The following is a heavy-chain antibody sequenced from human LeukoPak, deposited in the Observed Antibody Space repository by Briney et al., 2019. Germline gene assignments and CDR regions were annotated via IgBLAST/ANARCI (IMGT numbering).Heavy chain of an antibody. Sequence: GGALRLSCAASAFTFSNYWMSWVRQAPGKGLEWVANIKEDGSEINYVDSVKGRFTTSRDNAKNSLYLQMNSLRVDDTAVYYCARDRGYSTFDYWGQGTLVTLSS. D-gene: IGHD4-23*01. CDR3: ARDRGYSTFDY. J-gene: IGHJ4*02. CDR2: IKEDGSEI. CDR1: AFTFSNYW. V-gene: IGHV3-7*01.